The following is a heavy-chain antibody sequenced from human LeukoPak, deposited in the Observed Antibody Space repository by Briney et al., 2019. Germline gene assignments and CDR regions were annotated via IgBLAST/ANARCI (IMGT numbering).Heavy chain of an antibody. D-gene: IGHD2-8*02. J-gene: IGHJ4*02. CDR1: GFTFNNYN. V-gene: IGHV3-21*01. Sequence: GGSLRLXCAASGFTFNNYNMNWVRQAPGKGLEWVSSISSGTNYIFQADSVKGRFTISRDSARNSPSLQMNSLRADDTAVSYCARSAGGNYFDYWDQGTLVTVSS. CDR3: ARSAGGNYFDY. CDR2: ISSGTNYI.